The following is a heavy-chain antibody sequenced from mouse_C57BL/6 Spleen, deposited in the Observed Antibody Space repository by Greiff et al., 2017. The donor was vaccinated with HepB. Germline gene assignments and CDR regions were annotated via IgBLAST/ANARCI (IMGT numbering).Heavy chain of an antibody. J-gene: IGHJ4*01. D-gene: IGHD1-1*01. CDR2: FHPYNDDT. Sequence: LVESGAELVKPGASVKMSCKASGYTFTTYPLEWMKQNHGKSLEWIGNFHPYNDDTKYNEKFKGKATLTVEKSSSTVYLELSRLTSDDSAVYYCAISSYYYAMDYWGQGTSVTVSS. CDR3: AISSYYYAMDY. V-gene: IGHV1-47*01. CDR1: GYTFTTYP.